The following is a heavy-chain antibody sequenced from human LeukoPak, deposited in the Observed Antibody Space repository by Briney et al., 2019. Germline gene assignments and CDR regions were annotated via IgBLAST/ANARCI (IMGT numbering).Heavy chain of an antibody. D-gene: IGHD3-16*01. Sequence: SETLSLTCTVSGGSISSYYWSWIRQPPGKGLEWIGYIYYSGSTNYNPSLKSRVTISVDTSKNQFSLKLSSVTAADTAVYCCARSRLSYFDYWGQGTLVTVSS. CDR3: ARSRLSYFDY. CDR1: GGSISSYY. CDR2: IYYSGST. V-gene: IGHV4-59*01. J-gene: IGHJ4*02.